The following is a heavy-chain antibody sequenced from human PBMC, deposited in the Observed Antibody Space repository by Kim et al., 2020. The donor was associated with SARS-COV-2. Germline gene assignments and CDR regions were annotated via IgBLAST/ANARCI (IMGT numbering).Heavy chain of an antibody. CDR3: AKDGSIAVAGDRYFQH. J-gene: IGHJ1*01. D-gene: IGHD6-19*01. CDR1: GFTFSSYG. V-gene: IGHV3-33*06. Sequence: GGSLRLSCAASGFTFSSYGMHWVRQAPGNGLEWVAVIWYDGSNKYYADSVKGRFTISRDNSKNTLYLQMNSLRAEDTAVYYCAKDGSIAVAGDRYFQHWGQGTLVTVSS. CDR2: IWYDGSNK.